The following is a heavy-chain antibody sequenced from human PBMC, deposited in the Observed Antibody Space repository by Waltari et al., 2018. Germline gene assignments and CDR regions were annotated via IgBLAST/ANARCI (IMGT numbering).Heavy chain of an antibody. V-gene: IGHV1-69*05. CDR2: IITIFGTA. Sequence: QVQLVQSGAEVKKPGSSVKVSCKASGGTFSSYAISWVRQAPGQGLEWMGGIITIFGTANYAQKFQGGVTSTTDESTSTVYMELSSLRAEDTVVYYCARVHFGGARHYWGQGPLVTVSS. CDR1: GGTFSSYA. D-gene: IGHD3-16*01. CDR3: ARVHFGGARHY. J-gene: IGHJ4*02.